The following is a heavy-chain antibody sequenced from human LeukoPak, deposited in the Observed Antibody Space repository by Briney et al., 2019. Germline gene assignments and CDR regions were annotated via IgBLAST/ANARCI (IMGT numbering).Heavy chain of an antibody. CDR3: ATLNYDFWSGYPAGRGYFDY. CDR2: IYTSGST. J-gene: IGHJ4*02. V-gene: IGHV4-31*03. CDR1: GGSISSGGYY. D-gene: IGHD3-3*01. Sequence: PSQTLSLTCTVSGGSISSGGYYWSWIRQHPGKGLEWIGYIYTSGSTNYNPSLKSRVTISVDTSKNQFSLKLSSVTAADTAVYYCATLNYDFWSGYPAGRGYFDYWGQGTLVTVSS.